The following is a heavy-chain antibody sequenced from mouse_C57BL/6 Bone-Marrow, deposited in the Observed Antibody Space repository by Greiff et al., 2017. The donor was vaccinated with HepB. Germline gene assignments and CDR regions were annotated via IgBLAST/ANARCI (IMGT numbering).Heavy chain of an antibody. Sequence: DVKLVESEGGLVQPGSSMKLSCTASGFTFSDYYMAWVRQVPEKGLEWVANINYDGSSTYYLDSLKSRFIISRDNAKNILYLQMSSLKSEDTATYYCARGDYYGSSYSYWYFDVWGTGTTVTVSS. CDR2: INYDGSST. D-gene: IGHD1-1*01. CDR3: ARGDYYGSSYSYWYFDV. V-gene: IGHV5-16*01. J-gene: IGHJ1*03. CDR1: GFTFSDYY.